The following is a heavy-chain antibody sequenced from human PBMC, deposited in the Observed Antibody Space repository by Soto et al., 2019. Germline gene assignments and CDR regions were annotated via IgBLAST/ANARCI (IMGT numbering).Heavy chain of an antibody. CDR1: GGSISSSTYY. J-gene: IGHJ6*02. CDR3: ARHWPRPYYYYGLDV. CDR2: IYYTGST. V-gene: IGHV4-39*01. Sequence: QLQLQESGPGLVKPSETLSLTCTVSGGSISSSTYYWGWIRQSPGKGLEWIGSIYYTGSTYYNPSLKSRVTVSVDTSKNQFSLKLSSVTAADTAVYYCARHWPRPYYYYGLDVWGQGTTVTVS.